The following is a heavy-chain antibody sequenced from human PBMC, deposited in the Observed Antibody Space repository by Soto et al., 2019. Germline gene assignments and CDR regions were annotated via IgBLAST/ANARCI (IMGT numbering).Heavy chain of an antibody. Sequence: LSLTCTVSGGTIAPYYWSWIRQTPGKGLEWIGFIYYIGRVNYNPSLKSRVSFSLGTSKNQFSLILSSLTAADTAVYYAAGGCGGDCISDYHDYGMDVWGHGTKVTVFS. CDR2: IYYIGRV. CDR1: GGTIAPYY. D-gene: IGHD2-21*02. CDR3: AGGCGGDCISDYHDYGMDV. J-gene: IGHJ6*02. V-gene: IGHV4-59*01.